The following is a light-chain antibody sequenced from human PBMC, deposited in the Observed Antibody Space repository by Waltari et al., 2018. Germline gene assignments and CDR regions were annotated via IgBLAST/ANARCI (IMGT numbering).Light chain of an antibody. J-gene: IGKJ1*01. V-gene: IGKV3-20*01. CDR2: GTS. CDR3: QHYVRLPAT. Sequence: EIVLTQSPGTLSLSPGERATLSCRASQSVGGTLAWYQQKPGQAPRLLMYGTSIRAPGTPDRFRGTGSGTDFSLTISRLEPEDFAVYYCQHYVRLPATFGQGTKVEIK. CDR1: QSVGGT.